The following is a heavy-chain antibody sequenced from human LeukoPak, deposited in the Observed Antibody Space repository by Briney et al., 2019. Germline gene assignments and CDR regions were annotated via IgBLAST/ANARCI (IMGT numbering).Heavy chain of an antibody. J-gene: IGHJ4*02. V-gene: IGHV1-69*05. D-gene: IGHD3-10*01. CDR2: IIPIFGTA. CDR3: ARDYGSGSYPPIWGYFDY. CDR1: GGTFSSYA. Sequence: EASVKVSCKASGGTFSSYAISWVRQAPGQGLEWMGGIIPIFGTANYAQKFQGRVTITTDESTSTAYMELSSLRSEDTAVYYCARDYGSGSYPPIWGYFDYWGQGTLVTVSS.